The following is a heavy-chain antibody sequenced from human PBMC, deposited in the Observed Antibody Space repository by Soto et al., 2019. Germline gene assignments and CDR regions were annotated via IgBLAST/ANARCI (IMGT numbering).Heavy chain of an antibody. V-gene: IGHV4-34*01. CDR1: GGSFSCYY. CDR3: ARGPRTIFGVVIHWFDP. Sequence: NPSETLSLTCAVYGGSFSCYYWSWIRQPPGKGLGWIGEINHSGSTNYNPSLKSRVTISVDTSKNQFSLKLSSVTAADTAVYYCARGPRTIFGVVIHWFDPWGQGTLVTVSS. J-gene: IGHJ5*02. D-gene: IGHD3-3*01. CDR2: INHSGST.